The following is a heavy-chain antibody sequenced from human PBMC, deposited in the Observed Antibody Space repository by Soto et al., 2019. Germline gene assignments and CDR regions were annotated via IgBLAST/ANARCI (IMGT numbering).Heavy chain of an antibody. Sequence: PSETLSLTCAVSGGSISSSNWWSWVRQPPGKGLEWIGEIYHSGSTNYNPSLKSRVTISVDKSKDQFSLKLSSVTAADTAVYYCARLRSIFAVAGYYYYYGMDVWGQGTTVTVSS. J-gene: IGHJ6*02. V-gene: IGHV4-4*02. CDR1: GGSISSSNW. CDR3: ARLRSIFAVAGYYYYYGMDV. D-gene: IGHD6-19*01. CDR2: IYHSGST.